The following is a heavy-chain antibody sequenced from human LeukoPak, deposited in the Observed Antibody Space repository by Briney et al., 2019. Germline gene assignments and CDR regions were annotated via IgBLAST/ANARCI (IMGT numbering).Heavy chain of an antibody. Sequence: SETLSLTCAVYGGSFSDYYWSWIRQPPGKGLEWIGEINDSGSTNYNPSLKSRVTISVDTSKKQFSLKLNSVTAADTAVYYCARGPGLYYYYYYYMDVWGKGTTVTISS. CDR1: GGSFSDYY. V-gene: IGHV4-34*01. J-gene: IGHJ6*03. CDR2: INDSGST. CDR3: ARGPGLYYYYYYYMDV. D-gene: IGHD4/OR15-4a*01.